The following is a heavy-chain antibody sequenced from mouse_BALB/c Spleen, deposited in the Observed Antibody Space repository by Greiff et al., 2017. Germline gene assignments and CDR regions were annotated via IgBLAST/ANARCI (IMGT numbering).Heavy chain of an antibody. CDR3: ARGSYGNYRYFDV. D-gene: IGHD2-1*01. CDR1: GYTFSSYW. CDR2: ILPGSGST. Sequence: VQLQQSGAELMKPGASVKISCKATGYTFSSYWIEWVKQRPGHGLEWIGEILPGSGSTNYNEKFKGKATFTADTSSNTAYMQLSSLTSEDSAVYYCARGSYGNYRYFDVWGAGTTVTVSS. J-gene: IGHJ1*01. V-gene: IGHV1-9*01.